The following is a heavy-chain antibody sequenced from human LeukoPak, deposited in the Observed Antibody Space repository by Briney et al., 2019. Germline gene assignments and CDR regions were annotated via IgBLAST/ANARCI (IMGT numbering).Heavy chain of an antibody. Sequence: PSQTLSLTCTVSGGSISSGGYYWSWIRQHPGKGLEWIGYIYYSGSTYYDPSLKSRVTISVDPSKNQFSLKLSSVTAADTAVYYCARFYGGNSGRLPRATFDIWGQGTRVTVSS. J-gene: IGHJ3*02. CDR2: IYYSGST. CDR1: GGSISSGGYY. V-gene: IGHV4-31*03. D-gene: IGHD4-23*01. CDR3: ARFYGGNSGRLPRATFDI.